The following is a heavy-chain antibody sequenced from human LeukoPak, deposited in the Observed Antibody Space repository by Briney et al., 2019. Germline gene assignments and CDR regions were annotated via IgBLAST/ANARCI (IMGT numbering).Heavy chain of an antibody. J-gene: IGHJ4*02. CDR1: GFTFSSYG. V-gene: IGHV3-33*01. Sequence: GGSLRLSCATSGFTFSSYGMHWVRQAPGKGLEWVAIIWYDGSKTYYADSVKGRFIISRDKSKNTLYLHMNSLRVEDTAVYYCARDLRLDYWGQGTLVTVSS. CDR2: IWYDGSKT. CDR3: ARDLRLDY.